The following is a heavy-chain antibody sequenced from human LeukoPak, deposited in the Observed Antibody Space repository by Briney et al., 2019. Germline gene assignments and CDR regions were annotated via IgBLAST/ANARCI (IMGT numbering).Heavy chain of an antibody. CDR1: GGSISSYY. CDR3: ASGPVATISPPRYYYYGMDV. Sequence: SETLSLTCTVSGGSISSYYWSWIRQPPGKGLEWIGYIYYSGSTNYNPSLKSRVTISVDTSKNQFSLKLSSVTAADTAVYYCASGPVATISPPRYYYYGMDVWGQGTTVTVPS. V-gene: IGHV4-59*01. D-gene: IGHD5-12*01. CDR2: IYYSGST. J-gene: IGHJ6*02.